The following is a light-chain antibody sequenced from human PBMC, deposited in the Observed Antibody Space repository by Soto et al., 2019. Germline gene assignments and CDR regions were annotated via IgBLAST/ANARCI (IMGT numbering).Light chain of an antibody. V-gene: IGKV3-20*01. CDR2: GVS. CDR3: QQYGSSLPIT. J-gene: IGKJ4*01. CDR1: QSVSSSY. Sequence: EIVLTQSPGTLSLSPGERATLSCRASQSVSSSYLAWYQQKPGQAPRLLIYGVSSRATGIPDRFSGSGSGTDFTLTISRLEPEDFAVYYCQQYGSSLPITFGGGTKVDIK.